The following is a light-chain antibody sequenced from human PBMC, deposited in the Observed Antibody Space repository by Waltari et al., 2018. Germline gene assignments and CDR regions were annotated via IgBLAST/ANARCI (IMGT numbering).Light chain of an antibody. CDR1: QSVSRS. V-gene: IGKV3-20*01. J-gene: IGKJ1*01. CDR2: GAF. CDR3: QHYVRLPAT. Sequence: EIVLTQSPGTLSLSPGERATLSCRASQSVSRSLAWYQQKAGQAPRLLIYGAFNRATGSPDRFSGSGSGTDFSLTISRLEPEDFAVYYCQHYVRLPATFGQGTKVEIK.